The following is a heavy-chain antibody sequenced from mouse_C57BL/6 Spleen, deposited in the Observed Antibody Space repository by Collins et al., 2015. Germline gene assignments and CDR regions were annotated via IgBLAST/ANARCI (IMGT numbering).Heavy chain of an antibody. V-gene: IGHV5-17*02. CDR2: ISSGSSTI. CDR1: GFTFSSFG. CDR3: ALGGYYFDY. Sequence: DVQLVESGGGLVQPGGSRKLSCAASGFTFSSFGMRWVRQAPEKGLEWVAYISSGSSTIYYADTVKGRFTISRDNPKNTLFLQMTSLRSEDTAMYYCALGGYYFDYWGQGTTLTVSS. J-gene: IGHJ2*01.